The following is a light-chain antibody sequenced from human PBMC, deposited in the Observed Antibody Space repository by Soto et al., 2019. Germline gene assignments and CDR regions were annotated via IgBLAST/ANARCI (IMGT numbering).Light chain of an antibody. CDR1: QSLLHSNGYNY. CDR2: LGS. Sequence: DIVMTQSPLSLPATPGEPASISCRSSQSLLHSNGYNYLDWYLQKPGKSQELLIYLGSNRASGVDDRFSGGGSGTDFKLKISRVEVEDVGVYYCMRAVQNYTFGQGTKMEIK. CDR3: MRAVQNYT. J-gene: IGKJ2*01. V-gene: IGKV2-28*01.